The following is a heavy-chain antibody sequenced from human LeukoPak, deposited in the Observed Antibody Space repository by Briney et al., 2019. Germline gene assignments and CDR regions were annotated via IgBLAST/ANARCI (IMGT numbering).Heavy chain of an antibody. V-gene: IGHV3-9*03. CDR1: GFTFDDYA. J-gene: IGHJ1*01. Sequence: GGSLRLSCAASGFTFDDYAMHWVRQAPGKGLEWVSGISWNSGSIGYADSVKGRFTISRDNAKNSLYLQMNSLRAEDMALYYCAKGVTYSSAAYLHHWGQGTLVTVSS. CDR2: ISWNSGSI. D-gene: IGHD2-15*01. CDR3: AKGVTYSSAAYLHH.